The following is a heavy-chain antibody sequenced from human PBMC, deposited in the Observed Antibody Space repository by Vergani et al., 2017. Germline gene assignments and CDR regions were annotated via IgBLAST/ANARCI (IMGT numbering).Heavy chain of an antibody. V-gene: IGHV3-23*01. Sequence: VQLLESGGGLVQPGGSLRLSCAASGFTFSSYAMSWVRQAPGKGLEWVSAISGSGGSTYYADSVKGRFTISRDNSKNALYLQMNSRRDEGTAGYYCAKGRWSGSYCYYGMDVWGQGTTVTVSS. CDR1: GFTFSSYA. J-gene: IGHJ6*02. D-gene: IGHD3-3*01. CDR3: AKGRWSGSYCYYGMDV. CDR2: ISGSGGST.